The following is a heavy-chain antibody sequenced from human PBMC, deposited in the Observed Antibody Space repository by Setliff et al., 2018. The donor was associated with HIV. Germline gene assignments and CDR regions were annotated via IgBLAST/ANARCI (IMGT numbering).Heavy chain of an antibody. D-gene: IGHD2-21*01. J-gene: IGHJ6*03. CDR2: IIPILAIA. V-gene: IGHV1-69*04. CDR1: GYTFSNYG. CDR3: ARLSIPAYYYMDV. Sequence: SVKVSCKASGYTFSNYGISWLRQAPGQGLEWMGRIIPILAIANYAQKFQGRVTITADKSTSTAYMELSSLRSEDTAVYYCARLSIPAYYYMDVWGKGTTVTVSS.